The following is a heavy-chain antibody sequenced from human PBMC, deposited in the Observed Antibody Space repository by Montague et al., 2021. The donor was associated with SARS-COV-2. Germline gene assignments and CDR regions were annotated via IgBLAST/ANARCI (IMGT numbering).Heavy chain of an antibody. V-gene: IGHV4-34*01. CDR2: INHSGTT. CDR1: GGSFSGYY. J-gene: IGHJ4*02. D-gene: IGHD4-23*01. Sequence: SETLSLTCAVYGGSFSGYYWTWIRQSPGKGLEWIAEINHSGTTNYNFNPSLRSRVTISVDTSKSQFSLKLSSVTAADTGVYYCARWDPQTLTLIGLRGKSASDEWGQGTLVTVSS. CDR3: ARWDPQTLTLIGLRGKSASDE.